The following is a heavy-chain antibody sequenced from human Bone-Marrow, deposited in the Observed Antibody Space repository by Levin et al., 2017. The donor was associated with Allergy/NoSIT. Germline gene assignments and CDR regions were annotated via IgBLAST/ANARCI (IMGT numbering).Heavy chain of an antibody. V-gene: IGHV4-30-4*01. Sequence: SETLSLTCTVSGAPISSGDYVWSWIRQSPGKGLEWIGFIYYSGGIDYNPSLSGRASISMDKSKDQFSLKLSSVTAADTAAYYCARVVGGIAASGDNWFDPWSQGTLVTVSS. J-gene: IGHJ5*02. CDR3: ARVVGGIAASGDNWFDP. D-gene: IGHD6-13*01. CDR2: IYYSGGI. CDR1: GAPISSGDYV.